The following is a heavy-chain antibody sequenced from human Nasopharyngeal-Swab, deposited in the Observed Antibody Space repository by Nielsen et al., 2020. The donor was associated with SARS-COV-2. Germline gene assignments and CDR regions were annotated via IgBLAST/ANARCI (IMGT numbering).Heavy chain of an antibody. Sequence: SMKISCTASGFTFSNHYMDWVRQAPGKGLEWVGRIKDRAISYTAEYAASVKGRFTISRDDSKSSLYLQMNSLKSEDTAVYYCVRDFNWGFFDYWGQGALVTVSS. D-gene: IGHD7-27*01. J-gene: IGHJ4*02. CDR1: GFTFSNHY. CDR3: VRDFNWGFFDY. V-gene: IGHV3-72*01. CDR2: IKDRAISYTA.